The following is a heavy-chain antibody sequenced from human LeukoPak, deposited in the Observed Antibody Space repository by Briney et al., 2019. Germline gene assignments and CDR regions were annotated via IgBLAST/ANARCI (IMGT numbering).Heavy chain of an antibody. V-gene: IGHV3-48*01. J-gene: IGHJ3*02. Sequence: QPGGSLRLSCAASEFSFSSYNMNWVRQAPGKGLEWVSYISSSSGTVYYADSVKGRFTIFRDNAKNSLYLQMNSLRADDTAVYYCARDLVGITIFGVAHADAFDIWGQGTMVTVSS. CDR3: ARDLVGITIFGVAHADAFDI. CDR1: EFSFSSYN. CDR2: ISSSSGTV. D-gene: IGHD3-3*01.